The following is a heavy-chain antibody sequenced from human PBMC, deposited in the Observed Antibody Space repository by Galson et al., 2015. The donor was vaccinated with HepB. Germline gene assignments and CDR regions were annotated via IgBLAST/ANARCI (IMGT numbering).Heavy chain of an antibody. V-gene: IGHV1-46*04. CDR1: GYTFTSYY. CDR2: INPSGGTT. J-gene: IGHJ4*02. D-gene: IGHD1-26*01. Sequence: KVSCKASGYTFTSYYMHWVRQAPGQGLEWMGIINPSGGTTSYAQKLQGRVTMTRNTSTSTVYMELSSLRSEDTAVYYCAREVVGGTGDFDYWGQGAPVTVSS. CDR3: AREVVGGTGDFDY.